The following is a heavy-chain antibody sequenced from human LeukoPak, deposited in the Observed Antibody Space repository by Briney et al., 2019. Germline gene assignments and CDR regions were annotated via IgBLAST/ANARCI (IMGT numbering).Heavy chain of an antibody. CDR1: GFTFSSYW. CDR3: ARELARWPYNWFDP. V-gene: IGHV3-7*01. Sequence: GGSLRLSCAASGFTFSSYWMSWVRQAPGKGLEWVANIKQDGSEKYYVDSVKGRFTISRDNAKNSLYLQTNSLRAEDTAVYYRARELARWPYNWFDPWGQGTLVTVSS. D-gene: IGHD5-24*01. J-gene: IGHJ5*02. CDR2: IKQDGSEK.